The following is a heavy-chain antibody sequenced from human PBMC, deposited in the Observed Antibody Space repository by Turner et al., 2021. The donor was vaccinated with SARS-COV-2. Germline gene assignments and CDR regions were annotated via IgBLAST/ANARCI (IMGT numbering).Heavy chain of an antibody. CDR1: GFTFSSYS. Sequence: EVPLVESGGGLVKPGGSLSLSCAASGFTFSSYSMNWVRRAPGKGLGWVSSISSSSSYIYYADSVKGRFTISRDNAKNSLYLQVNSLRAEDAAVYYCARARWHYYDSSGYYPDAFDIWGQGTMVTVSS. CDR2: ISSSSSYI. CDR3: ARARWHYYDSSGYYPDAFDI. J-gene: IGHJ3*02. V-gene: IGHV3-21*01. D-gene: IGHD3-22*01.